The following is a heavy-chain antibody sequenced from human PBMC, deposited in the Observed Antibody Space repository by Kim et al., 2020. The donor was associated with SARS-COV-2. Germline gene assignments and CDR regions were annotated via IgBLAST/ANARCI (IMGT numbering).Heavy chain of an antibody. D-gene: IGHD1-26*01. Sequence: SETLSLTCAVSGGSISGNYWWSWVRQPPGMGLEWIGEINSYGNTNYSPSLESRVTISVDKSKDQFSLNLRSVTAADTGMYYCARGNWEPLNYWGQGTLVTVSS. J-gene: IGHJ4*02. CDR3: ARGNWEPLNY. CDR2: INSYGNT. CDR1: GGSISGNYW. V-gene: IGHV4-4*02.